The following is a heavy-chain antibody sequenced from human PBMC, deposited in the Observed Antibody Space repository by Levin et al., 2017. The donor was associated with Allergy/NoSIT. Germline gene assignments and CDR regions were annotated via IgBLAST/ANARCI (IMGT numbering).Heavy chain of an antibody. D-gene: IGHD3-10*01. Sequence: LSLTCAASGFTFSDHPMNWVRQAPGKGLEWVSYIGDNDNFKYYADSVKGRFTMSRDNTKNSLHLQMNSLRVDDTAVYYCVRDCRRGYGMDVWGQGTTVTVSS. CDR3: VRDCRRGYGMDV. CDR1: GFTFSDHP. V-gene: IGHV3-11*01. CDR2: IGDNDNFK. J-gene: IGHJ6*02.